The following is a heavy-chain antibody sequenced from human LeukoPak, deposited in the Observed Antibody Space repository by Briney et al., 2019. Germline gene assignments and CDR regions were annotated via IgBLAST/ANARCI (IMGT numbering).Heavy chain of an antibody. CDR2: INPNSGGT. J-gene: IGHJ4*02. V-gene: IGHV1-2*02. CDR3: ARGYCSGDCFTLFDY. Sequence: ASVKVSCKASGYIFTGYYMHWVRQAPGRGLEWMGWINPNSGGTNYAQKFQGRVTMTRDTSISTAYMELSSLRSDDTAVYYCARGYCSGDCFTLFDYWGQGTLVTVSS. D-gene: IGHD2-21*02. CDR1: GYIFTGYY.